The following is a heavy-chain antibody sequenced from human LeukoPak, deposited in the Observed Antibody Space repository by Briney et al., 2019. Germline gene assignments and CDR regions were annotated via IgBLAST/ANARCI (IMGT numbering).Heavy chain of an antibody. CDR2: IYWDDDK. J-gene: IGHJ4*02. V-gene: IGHV2-5*02. Sequence: ESGPTRVKPTQTLTLTCTFSGFSLSTSGVGVGWIRQPPGMALEWLALIYWDDDKRYSPSLKSRLTITKDTSKNQVVLTMTNMDPVDTTTYYCELGEDPVAGTNPFDYWGQGTLVTVSS. D-gene: IGHD6-19*01. CDR3: ELGEDPVAGTNPFDY. CDR1: GFSLSTSGVG.